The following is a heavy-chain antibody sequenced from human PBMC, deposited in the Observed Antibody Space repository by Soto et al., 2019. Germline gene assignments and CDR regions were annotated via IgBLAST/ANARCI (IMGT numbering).Heavy chain of an antibody. V-gene: IGHV1-69*13. D-gene: IGHD2-15*01. CDR2: IIPIFGTA. Sequence: ASVKVSSKASGGTFSSYAISWVRQAPGQGLEWMGGIIPIFGTANYAQKFQGRVTITADESTSTAYMELSSLRSEDTAVYYCARESRYCSGGSCYFLPGIDYWGQGTLVTVSS. CDR1: GGTFSSYA. CDR3: ARESRYCSGGSCYFLPGIDY. J-gene: IGHJ4*02.